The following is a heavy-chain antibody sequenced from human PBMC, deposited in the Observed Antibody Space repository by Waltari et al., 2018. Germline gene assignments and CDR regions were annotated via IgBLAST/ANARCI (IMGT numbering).Heavy chain of an antibody. D-gene: IGHD6-19*01. J-gene: IGHJ6*02. Sequence: QVQLQESGPGLVKPSGTLSLTCAVSGGSISSSNWWSWVRQPPGKGMEWIGEIYHSGSTNYNPSLKSRVTISVDKSKNQFSLKLSSVTAADTAVYYCARRGYSSGWYVGYYYYYGMDVWGQGTTVTVSS. V-gene: IGHV4-4*02. CDR3: ARRGYSSGWYVGYYYYYGMDV. CDR1: GGSISSSNW. CDR2: IYHSGST.